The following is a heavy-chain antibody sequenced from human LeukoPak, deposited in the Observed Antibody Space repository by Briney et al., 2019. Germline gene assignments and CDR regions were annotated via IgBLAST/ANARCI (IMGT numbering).Heavy chain of an antibody. CDR3: ARGIVVASYYSYYGMDV. D-gene: IGHD1-26*01. CDR2: INPKSGGT. V-gene: IGHV1-2*04. J-gene: IGHJ6*02. Sequence: GASVKVSCKASRYTFTDYYIHWVRQAPGQGLEWMGWINPKSGGTTYAQKFKGWVTMTRDTSINTAYMDLSRLRSDDTAVYYCARGIVVASYYSYYGMDVWGQGTTVTVSS. CDR1: RYTFTDYY.